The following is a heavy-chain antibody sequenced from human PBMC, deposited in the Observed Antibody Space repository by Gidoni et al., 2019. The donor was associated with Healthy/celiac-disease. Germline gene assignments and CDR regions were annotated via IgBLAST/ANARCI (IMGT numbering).Heavy chain of an antibody. CDR1: GESFSGYY. V-gene: IGHV4-34*01. D-gene: IGHD5-18*01. CDR3: ARGPDTASS. Sequence: QVQLQQWGAGRLKPSETLSLTCAVYGESFSGYYWSWVRQPPGTGLEWIGEINHSGRTNYNPSLKSRVTISLDTSKNQFSLRLSSVTASDTAVYYCARGPDTASSWGQGTLVTVSS. J-gene: IGHJ5*02. CDR2: INHSGRT.